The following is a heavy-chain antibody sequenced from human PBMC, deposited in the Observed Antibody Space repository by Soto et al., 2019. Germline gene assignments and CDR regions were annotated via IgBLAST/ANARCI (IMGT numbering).Heavy chain of an antibody. CDR2: INHSGST. Sequence: PSETLTLTCAVYGGSFSGYYWSWIRQPPGKGLEWIGEINHSGSTNYNPSLKRRVTISVDTSKNQFSLKMSSVTAADTAVYYCARGGGRNYDFWSGYYTGIERYYGMDVWGQGTTVT. J-gene: IGHJ6*02. CDR3: ARGGGRNYDFWSGYYTGIERYYGMDV. CDR1: GGSFSGYY. V-gene: IGHV4-34*01. D-gene: IGHD3-3*01.